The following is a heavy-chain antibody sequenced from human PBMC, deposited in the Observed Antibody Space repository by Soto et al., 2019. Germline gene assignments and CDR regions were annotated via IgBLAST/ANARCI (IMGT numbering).Heavy chain of an antibody. D-gene: IGHD3-3*01. CDR1: GGSIGSYY. J-gene: IGHJ5*02. CDR2: IYYSGST. CDR3: ARARGAIFGVVIRSCIDP. V-gene: IGHV4-59*12. Sequence: SSGTLSLTCTVSGGSIGSYYWSWIRQPPGKGLEWIGYIYYSGSTNYNPSLKSRVTISVDTSKNQFSLKLTSVTAADTAVYYCARARGAIFGVVIRSCIDPWGQGPVVTVFS.